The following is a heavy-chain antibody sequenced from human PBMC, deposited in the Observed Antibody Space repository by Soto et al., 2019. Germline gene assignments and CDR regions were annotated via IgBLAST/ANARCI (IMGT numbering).Heavy chain of an antibody. CDR3: ARGGDSSSWYFGYYYYGMDV. CDR1: GYTFTSYD. Sequence: ASVKVSCKASGYTFTSYDINWVRQATGQGLEWMGWMNPNSGNTGYAQKFQGRVTMTRNTSISTAYMELSSLRSEDTAVYYCARGGDSSSWYFGYYYYGMDVWGQGTTVTV. V-gene: IGHV1-8*01. D-gene: IGHD6-13*01. J-gene: IGHJ6*02. CDR2: MNPNSGNT.